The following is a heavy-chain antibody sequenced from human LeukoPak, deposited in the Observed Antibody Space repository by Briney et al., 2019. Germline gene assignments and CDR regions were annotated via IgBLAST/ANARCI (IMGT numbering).Heavy chain of an antibody. J-gene: IGHJ5*02. Sequence: SETLSLTCTVSGGSITDYHWSWIQQPPGKGLEYIGYIYNRGSTFYNPSLKSRVTISTDTSKKQFSLKLSSVTAADTAVYYCASRRGITTFGVVITWFDPWGQGTLVTVSS. CDR2: IYNRGST. D-gene: IGHD3-3*01. V-gene: IGHV4-59*12. CDR1: GGSITDYH. CDR3: ASRRGITTFGVVITWFDP.